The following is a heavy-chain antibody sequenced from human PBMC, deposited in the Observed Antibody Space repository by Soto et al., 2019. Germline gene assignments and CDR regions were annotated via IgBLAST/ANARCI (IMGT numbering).Heavy chain of an antibody. Sequence: TLSLTCTVSGASVISYYWGWIRRPPGKGLEWIGYIYYSGSTNYNPSLKSRVTISVDTSKNQFSLRLTSVTAADAAVYYCATHPPNGHFDHWGQGNLVTVSS. CDR2: IYYSGST. CDR3: ATHPPNGHFDH. V-gene: IGHV4-59*08. CDR1: GASVISYY. J-gene: IGHJ5*02.